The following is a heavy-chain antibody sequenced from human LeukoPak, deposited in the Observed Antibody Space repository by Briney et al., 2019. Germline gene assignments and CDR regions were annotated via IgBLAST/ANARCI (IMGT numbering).Heavy chain of an antibody. D-gene: IGHD3-22*01. CDR3: ARGRGSPYYVEAFDV. J-gene: IGHJ3*01. V-gene: IGHV4-59*11. Sequence: SETLSLTCTVSGDSISSHYWSWIRQPPGKGLEWIGYIYYSGSTNYNPSPKSRVTISVDTSKNQFSLKLSSVTAADTAVYYCARGRGSPYYVEAFDVWGQGTVVTVSS. CDR1: GDSISSHY. CDR2: IYYSGST.